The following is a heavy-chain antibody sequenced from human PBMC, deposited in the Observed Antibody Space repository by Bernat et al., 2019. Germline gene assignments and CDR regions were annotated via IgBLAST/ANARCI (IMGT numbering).Heavy chain of an antibody. J-gene: IGHJ4*02. CDR2: IWYDGSNK. CDR1: GFTFSSYG. V-gene: IGHV3-33*01. Sequence: VQLVESGGGLVKPGGSLRLSCAASGFTFSSYGMHWVRQAPGKGLEWVAVIWYDGSNKYYADSVKGRFTSSRDNSKNTLYLQMNSLGAEDTAVYYCARDMEGDYLDYWGQGTLVTVSS. D-gene: IGHD3-10*01. CDR3: ARDMEGDYLDY.